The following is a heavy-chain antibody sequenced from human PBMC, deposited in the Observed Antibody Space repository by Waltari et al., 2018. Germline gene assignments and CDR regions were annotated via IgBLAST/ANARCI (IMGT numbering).Heavy chain of an antibody. J-gene: IGHJ4*02. CDR3: AKDQAEWLVLDGYFDS. V-gene: IGHV3-23*01. D-gene: IGHD6-19*01. CDR1: GFNFSNYA. CDR2: LSVTGDYT. Sequence: EVQLLESGGDLEQPGGSLRISCVGSGFNFSNYAMNGVRQAPGKGLEWVSPLSVTGDYTYYADSVKGRFTISRDNSKNTVFLHMNNLRVEDTAIYFCAKDQAEWLVLDGYFDSWGQGTPVTVSS.